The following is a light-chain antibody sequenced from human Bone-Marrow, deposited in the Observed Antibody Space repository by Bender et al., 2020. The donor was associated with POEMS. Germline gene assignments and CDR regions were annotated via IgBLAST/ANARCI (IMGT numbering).Light chain of an antibody. CDR2: EGF. CDR1: RNYNL. Sequence: QSALTQPASVSGSPGQSITISCAGTRNYNLVSWYQQHPDKAPRLVIYEGFKRPSVISHRFSGSKSGNTASLAITGLRSEDEGEYYCAAWDDVLRVPVFGGGTKVTVL. CDR3: AAWDDVLRVPV. J-gene: IGLJ2*01. V-gene: IGLV2-14*02.